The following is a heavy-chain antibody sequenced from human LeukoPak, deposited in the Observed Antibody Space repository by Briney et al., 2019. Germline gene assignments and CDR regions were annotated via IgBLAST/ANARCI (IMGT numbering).Heavy chain of an antibody. CDR1: GGSFSGYY. V-gene: IGHV4-34*01. CDR3: ARDVDTPMVDAFDI. J-gene: IGHJ3*02. D-gene: IGHD5-18*01. CDR2: INHSGST. Sequence: SETLSLTCAVYGGSFSGYYWSWIRQPPGKGLEWIGEINHSGSTNYNPSLKSRVTISVDTSKNQFSLKLSSVTAADTAVYYCARDVDTPMVDAFDIWGQGKMVTVSS.